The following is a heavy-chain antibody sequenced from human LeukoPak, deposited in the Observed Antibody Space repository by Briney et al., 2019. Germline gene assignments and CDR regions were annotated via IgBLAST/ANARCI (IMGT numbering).Heavy chain of an antibody. D-gene: IGHD5-18*01. J-gene: IGHJ6*02. CDR1: GYTFTSYG. V-gene: IGHV1-18*01. CDR3: ARDNAAMVTSYYYYGMDV. Sequence: GASVKVSCKASGYTFTSYGISWVRQAPGQGLEWMGWISAYNGNTNYAQKLQGRVTMTTDTSTGTAYMELRSLRSDDTAVYYCARDNAAMVTSYYYYGMDVWGQGTTVTVSS. CDR2: ISAYNGNT.